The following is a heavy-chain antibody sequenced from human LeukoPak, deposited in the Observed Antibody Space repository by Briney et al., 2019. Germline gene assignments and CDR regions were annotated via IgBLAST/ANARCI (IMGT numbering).Heavy chain of an antibody. CDR3: ARGGGFYCTNGVCYTDGYYYYYMDV. CDR1: GFTLSSYW. J-gene: IGHJ6*03. V-gene: IGHV3-74*01. D-gene: IGHD2-8*01. CDR2: INSDGSST. Sequence: PGGSLRLSCAASGFTLSSYWMHWVRQAPGKGLVWVSRINSDGSSTSYADSVKGRFTISRDNAKNTLYLQMNSLRAEDTAVYYCARGGGFYCTNGVCYTDGYYYYYMDVWGKGTTVTVSS.